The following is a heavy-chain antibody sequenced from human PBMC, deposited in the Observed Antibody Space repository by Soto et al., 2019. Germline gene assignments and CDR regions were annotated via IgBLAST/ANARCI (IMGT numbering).Heavy chain of an antibody. CDR3: ARDHPGIVGATGLDY. J-gene: IGHJ4*02. V-gene: IGHV3-53*02. D-gene: IGHD1-26*01. Sequence: EVQLVETGGGLIQPGGSLRLSCAASGFTVSSNYMSWVRQAPGKGLEWVSVIYSGGSTYYADSVKGRFTISRDNSKNTLYLQMNSLRAEDTAVYYCARDHPGIVGATGLDYWGQGTLVTVSS. CDR1: GFTVSSNY. CDR2: IYSGGST.